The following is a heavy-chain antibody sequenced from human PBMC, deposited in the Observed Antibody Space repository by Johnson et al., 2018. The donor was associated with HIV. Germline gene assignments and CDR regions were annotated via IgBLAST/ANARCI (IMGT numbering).Heavy chain of an antibody. CDR3: AKDRTSGSYSDDAFDI. J-gene: IGHJ3*02. CDR2: IYSGGST. Sequence: VQLVESGGGLVQPGGSLRLSCASGFTVSTNYMSWVRQAPGKGLEWVSVIYSGGSTYYADSVKGRFTISRDTSKNTLYLQMNSLRAEDTAVYYCAKDRTSGSYSDDAFDIWGQGTMVTVSS. V-gene: IGHV3-66*01. D-gene: IGHD1-26*01. CDR1: GFTVSTNY.